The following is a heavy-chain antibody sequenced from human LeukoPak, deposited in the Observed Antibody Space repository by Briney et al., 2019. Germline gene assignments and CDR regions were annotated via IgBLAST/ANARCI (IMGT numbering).Heavy chain of an antibody. CDR1: GGSINNYY. CDR2: IYYSGST. J-gene: IGHJ3*02. V-gene: IGHV4-59*01. CDR3: ARGVIQLSTDAFDI. Sequence: PSETLSLTCTVSGGSINNYYWSWIRQPPGKGLEWIGEIYYSGSTNYNPSLKSRVTISVDTSKNQFSLKLSSVTAADTAVYYCARGVIQLSTDAFDIWGQGTMVTVSS. D-gene: IGHD5-18*01.